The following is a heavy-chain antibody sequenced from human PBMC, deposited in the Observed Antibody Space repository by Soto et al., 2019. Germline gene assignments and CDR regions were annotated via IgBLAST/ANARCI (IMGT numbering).Heavy chain of an antibody. CDR1: GYSISSTYY. J-gene: IGHJ5*02. D-gene: IGHD1-7*01. CDR2: IYHSGYT. CDR3: AREGLEIRGGPDWLDP. Sequence: SETLSLTCAVSGYSISSTYYWGWIRQPPGKGLEWIGSIYHSGYTYFNPSLKSRVTISVDTSKNQFFLNLRSVTAADTAVYYCAREGLEIRGGPDWLDPWGQGTLVTVYS. V-gene: IGHV4-38-2*02.